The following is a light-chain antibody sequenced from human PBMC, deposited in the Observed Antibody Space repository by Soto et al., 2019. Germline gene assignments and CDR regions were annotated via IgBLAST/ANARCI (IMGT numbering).Light chain of an antibody. Sequence: ALTQPASVSGSPGQWITISCTGTSSDVGGYNHVSWYQQHPGKAPKLMIYDVSNRPSGVSNRFSGSKSGNTASLTISGLQAEDEADYYCSSYTSSSTLYVFGTGTKVPVL. CDR1: SSDVGGYNH. CDR3: SSYTSSSTLYV. J-gene: IGLJ1*01. V-gene: IGLV2-14*01. CDR2: DVS.